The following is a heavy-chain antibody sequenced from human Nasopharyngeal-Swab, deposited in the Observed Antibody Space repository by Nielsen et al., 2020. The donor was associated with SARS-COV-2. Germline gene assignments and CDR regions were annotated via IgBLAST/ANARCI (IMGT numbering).Heavy chain of an antibody. CDR1: GFTFSGSA. Sequence: GESLKISCAASGFTFSGSAMHWVRQASGKGLEWVGRIRSKANSYATAYAASVKGRFTISRDDSKNTAYLQMNSLKTEDTAMYYCTGTMVQGVWGQGTLVTVSS. D-gene: IGHD3-10*01. J-gene: IGHJ4*02. V-gene: IGHV3-73*01. CDR3: TGTMVQGV. CDR2: IRSKANSYAT.